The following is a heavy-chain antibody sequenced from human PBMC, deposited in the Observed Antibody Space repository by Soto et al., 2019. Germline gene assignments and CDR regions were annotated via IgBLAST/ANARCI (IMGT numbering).Heavy chain of an antibody. CDR2: IWYDGSNK. CDR3: ARDQTDYYDRGPLSI. Sequence: QVQLVESGGGVVQPGRSLRLSCAASGFTFSSYGMHWVRQAPGKGLEWVAVIWYDGSNKYYADSVKGRFTISRDNSKNTLYLQMNSLRAEDTAVYYCARDQTDYYDRGPLSIWGQGTMVTVSS. V-gene: IGHV3-33*01. J-gene: IGHJ3*02. D-gene: IGHD3-22*01. CDR1: GFTFSSYG.